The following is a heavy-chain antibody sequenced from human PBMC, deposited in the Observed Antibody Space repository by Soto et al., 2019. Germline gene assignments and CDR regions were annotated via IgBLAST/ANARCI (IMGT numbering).Heavy chain of an antibody. CDR2: ISGSGGST. D-gene: IGHD2-15*01. J-gene: IGHJ4*02. CDR1: GFTFSSYA. V-gene: IGHV3-23*01. CDR3: AKGYCSGGSCYQREWYFDY. Sequence: GGSLRLSCAASGFTFSSYAMSWVRQAPGKGLEWVSAISGSGGSTYYADSVKGRFTISRDNSKNTLYLQMNSLRAEDTAVYYCAKGYCSGGSCYQREWYFDYWGQGTLVTVSS.